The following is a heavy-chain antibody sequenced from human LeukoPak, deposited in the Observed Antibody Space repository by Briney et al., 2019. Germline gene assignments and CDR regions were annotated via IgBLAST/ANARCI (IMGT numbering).Heavy chain of an antibody. D-gene: IGHD7-27*01. V-gene: IGHV1-46*01. CDR3: VRAGDQYFDV. CDR1: GYIFTDYY. Sequence: ASVKVSCKASGYIFTDYYMHWVRQAPGQELQWMGIISPSGDTTTYAQKFVGRVTLTRDPSTSTVYLDLRSLESEDTALYYCVRAGDQYFDVWGQGIQVTVSS. CDR2: ISPSGDTT. J-gene: IGHJ4*02.